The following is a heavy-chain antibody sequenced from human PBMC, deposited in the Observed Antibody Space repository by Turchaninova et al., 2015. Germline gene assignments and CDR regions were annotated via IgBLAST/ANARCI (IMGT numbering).Heavy chain of an antibody. CDR2: INHSGST. CDR1: GGSFSGYY. V-gene: IGHV4-34*01. Sequence: GLLKPSETLSLTCAVYGGSFSGYYWSWIRQPPGKGLEWIGEINHSGSTNYNPSLKSRVTISVDTSKNQLSLKLSSVTAGDTAVYYCAGEPGGIAVAGTGAFDIWGQETMVTVSS. D-gene: IGHD6-19*01. J-gene: IGHJ3*02. CDR3: AGEPGGIAVAGTGAFDI.